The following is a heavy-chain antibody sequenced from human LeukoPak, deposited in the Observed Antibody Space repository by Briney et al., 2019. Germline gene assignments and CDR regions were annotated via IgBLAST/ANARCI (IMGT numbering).Heavy chain of an antibody. Sequence: ASVKVSCKASGYTFTNYGVSWVRQAPGQGLEWMGWISGYNGNTNYAQKLQGRVTMTTDTSTSTAYMELRSLRSDDTAVYYCARGVEYSGNYGWFDPWGQGTLVTVSS. J-gene: IGHJ5*02. CDR3: ARGVEYSGNYGWFDP. CDR2: ISGYNGNT. D-gene: IGHD1-26*01. V-gene: IGHV1-18*01. CDR1: GYTFTNYG.